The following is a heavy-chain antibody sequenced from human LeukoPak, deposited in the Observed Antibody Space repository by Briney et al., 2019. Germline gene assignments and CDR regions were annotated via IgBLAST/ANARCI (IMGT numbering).Heavy chain of an antibody. CDR1: GFTFSSSY. CDR3: VRNAYSGFFG. CDR2: IYSGGNT. V-gene: IGHV3-53*01. D-gene: IGHD3-22*01. J-gene: IGHJ4*02. Sequence: PGGSLRLSCAISGFTFSSSYMSWVRQAPGKGLEWVSVIYSGGNTYYADSVRGRFTISRDNPKNTVYLQMNSLAVDDTAVYYCVRNAYSGFFGWGQGTLVTVSS.